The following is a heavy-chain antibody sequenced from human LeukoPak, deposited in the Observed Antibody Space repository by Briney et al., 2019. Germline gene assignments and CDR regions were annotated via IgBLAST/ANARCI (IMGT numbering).Heavy chain of an antibody. CDR2: IRSKAYGGTT. Sequence: GRSLRLSCTASGFTFGDYAMSWFRQAPGKGLEWVGFIRSKAYGGTTEYAASVKGRFTISRDDSKSIAYLQMNSLKTEDTAVYYCTRDRYCNGGSCYSPPNWFDPWGQGTLVTVSS. V-gene: IGHV3-49*03. CDR1: GFTFGDYA. D-gene: IGHD2-15*01. J-gene: IGHJ5*02. CDR3: TRDRYCNGGSCYSPPNWFDP.